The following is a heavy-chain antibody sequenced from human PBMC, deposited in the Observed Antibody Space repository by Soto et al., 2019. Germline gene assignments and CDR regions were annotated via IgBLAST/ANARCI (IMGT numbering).Heavy chain of an antibody. V-gene: IGHV4-4*07. CDR1: GGSSSSYY. Sequence: SETLSLTCTVSGGSSSSYYLRWIRQRAGKGLEWSGRIYSSGSTNYNPSLKSRVTMSVDTSKNQFSLKLSSVTAEDTAVYYCARERGDIVLTWFNPWGHGTLVTVSS. D-gene: IGHD2-8*01. J-gene: IGHJ5*02. CDR2: IYSSGST. CDR3: ARERGDIVLTWFNP.